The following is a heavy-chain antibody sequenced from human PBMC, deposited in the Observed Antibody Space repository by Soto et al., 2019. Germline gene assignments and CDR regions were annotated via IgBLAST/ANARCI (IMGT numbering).Heavy chain of an antibody. CDR2: ISSSSSYI. J-gene: IGHJ4*02. D-gene: IGHD5-12*01. Sequence: EVQLVESGGGLVKPGGSLRLSCAASGFTFSSYSMNWVRQAPGKGLEWVSSISSSSSYIYYADSVKGRFTISSDNAKNSLYLQMNSLRAEDTAVYYCARDRVEMATIRTFDYWGQGTLVTVSS. CDR1: GFTFSSYS. CDR3: ARDRVEMATIRTFDY. V-gene: IGHV3-21*01.